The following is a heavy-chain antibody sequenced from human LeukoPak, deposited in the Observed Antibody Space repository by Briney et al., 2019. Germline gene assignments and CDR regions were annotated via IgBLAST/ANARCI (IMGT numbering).Heavy chain of an antibody. CDR3: AGTSFSSSWYI. CDR1: GFTFDDYG. J-gene: IGHJ4*02. Sequence: GGSLRLSCAASGFTFDDYGMSWVRQAPGKGLEWVSAISGSGGSTYYADSVKGRFTISRDNSKNTLYLQMNSLRAEDTAVYYCAGTSFSSSWYIWGQGTLVTVSS. CDR2: ISGSGGST. V-gene: IGHV3-23*01. D-gene: IGHD6-13*01.